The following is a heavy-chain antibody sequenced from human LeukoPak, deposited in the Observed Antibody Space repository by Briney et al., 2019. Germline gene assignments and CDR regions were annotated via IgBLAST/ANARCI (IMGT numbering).Heavy chain of an antibody. CDR3: ARAPYCSSTSCYKGTNWYFDL. Sequence: GGSLRLSCAASGFTFSDYYMSWIRQAPGKGLEWVSYISSSGSTIYYADSVKGRFTISRDNAKNSLYLQMNSLRAEDTAVYYCARAPYCSSTSCYKGTNWYFDLWGRGTLVTVSS. D-gene: IGHD2-2*02. V-gene: IGHV3-11*01. CDR2: ISSSGSTI. CDR1: GFTFSDYY. J-gene: IGHJ2*01.